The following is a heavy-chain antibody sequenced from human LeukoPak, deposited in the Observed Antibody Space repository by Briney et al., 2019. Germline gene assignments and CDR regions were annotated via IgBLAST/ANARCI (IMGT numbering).Heavy chain of an antibody. CDR3: AKDTVRYSSSWYFDY. Sequence: GGSLRLSCAASGFTFSSYAMSWVRQAPGKGLEWVSAISGSGGSTYYADSVKGWFTISRDNSKNTLYLQMNSLRAEDTAVYYCAKDTVRYSSSWYFDYWGQGTLVTVSS. V-gene: IGHV3-23*01. CDR1: GFTFSSYA. J-gene: IGHJ4*02. CDR2: ISGSGGST. D-gene: IGHD6-13*01.